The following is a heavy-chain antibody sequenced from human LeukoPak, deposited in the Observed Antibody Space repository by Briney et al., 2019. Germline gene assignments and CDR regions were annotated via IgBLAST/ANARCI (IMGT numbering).Heavy chain of an antibody. CDR3: VRGGEIGFDS. CDR1: GFTFSRYD. D-gene: IGHD3-16*01. Sequence: GGSLRLSCAASGFTFSRYDMHWVRQATGKGLEWISSIGTGGNTYYIGSVKGRFTISRENAKSSLYLQMNSLRAGDPAVYYCVRGGEIGFDSWGQGTLVTVSS. V-gene: IGHV3-13*04. J-gene: IGHJ5*01. CDR2: IGTGGNT.